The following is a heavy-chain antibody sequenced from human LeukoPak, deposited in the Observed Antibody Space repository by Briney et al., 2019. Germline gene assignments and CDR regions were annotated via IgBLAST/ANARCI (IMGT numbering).Heavy chain of an antibody. J-gene: IGHJ4*02. CDR3: ARDGRLTSFDY. CDR2: IRDSGLGT. CDR1: GFTFSTYA. D-gene: IGHD4/OR15-4a*01. V-gene: IGHV3-23*01. Sequence: GGSLRLSCAASGFTFSTYAMNWVRQAPGKGLEWVSAIRDSGLGTYYADSVRGRFTISRDNSKNTLLLQMSNLSSDDTAVYYCARDGRLTSFDYWGQGTLVTVSS.